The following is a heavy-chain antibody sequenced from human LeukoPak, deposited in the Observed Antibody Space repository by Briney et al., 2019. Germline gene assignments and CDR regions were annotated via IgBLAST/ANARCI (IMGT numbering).Heavy chain of an antibody. D-gene: IGHD1-26*01. CDR2: IKQDGSAK. CDR3: AADPKWELGY. V-gene: IGHV3-7*03. CDR1: GFTFSSYG. Sequence: GGSLRLSCAASGFTFSSYGMHWVRQAPGKGLEWVANIKQDGSAKYYVDSVRGRFTISRDNAKTSLYLQMDSLRAEDTAVYYCAADPKWELGYWGQGTLVTVSS. J-gene: IGHJ4*02.